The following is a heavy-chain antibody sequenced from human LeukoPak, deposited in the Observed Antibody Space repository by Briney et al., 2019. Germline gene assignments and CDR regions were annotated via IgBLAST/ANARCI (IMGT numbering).Heavy chain of an antibody. V-gene: IGHV3-23*01. CDR2: ISGSGGST. CDR1: GFNFRAYW. D-gene: IGHD3-3*01. Sequence: PGGSLRLSCTTSGFNFRAYWMGWVRQAPGKGLEWVSAISGSGGSTYYADSVKGRFTISRDNSKNTLYLQMNSLRAEDTAVYYCAKAVDDFWSGIPSPGDWFDPWGQGTLVTVSS. CDR3: AKAVDDFWSGIPSPGDWFDP. J-gene: IGHJ5*02.